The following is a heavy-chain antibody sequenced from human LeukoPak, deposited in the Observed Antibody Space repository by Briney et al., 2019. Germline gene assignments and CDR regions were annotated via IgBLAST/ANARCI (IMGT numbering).Heavy chain of an antibody. Sequence: GGSLRLSCAASGFTFRSYAMSWVRQAPGKGLEWVSAISGSGGSTYYADSVKGRFTISRDNSKNTLYLQMNSLRAEDTAVYYCAKDSTVVTPGSLDYWGQGTLVTVSS. J-gene: IGHJ4*02. CDR1: GFTFRSYA. CDR2: ISGSGGST. V-gene: IGHV3-23*01. CDR3: AKDSTVVTPGSLDY. D-gene: IGHD4-23*01.